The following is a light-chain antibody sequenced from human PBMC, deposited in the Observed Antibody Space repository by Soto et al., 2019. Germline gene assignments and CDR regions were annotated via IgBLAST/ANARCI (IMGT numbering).Light chain of an antibody. CDR2: VGAGGIVG. CDR1: SGYSNDK. V-gene: IGLV9-49*01. Sequence: QLVLTQPPSASASLGAAVTLTCTLSSGYSNDKVDWYQQRPGKGPRFVMRVGAGGIVGSRGDGIPDRFSVLGSGLNRYLTIKNIQEEDESDYHCGADHGSGSVVFGSGTQLTVL. J-gene: IGLJ6*01. CDR3: GADHGSGSVV.